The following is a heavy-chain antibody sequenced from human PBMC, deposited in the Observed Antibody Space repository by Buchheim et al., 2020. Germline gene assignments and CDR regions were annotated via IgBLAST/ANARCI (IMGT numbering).Heavy chain of an antibody. V-gene: IGHV4-61*02. CDR3: ARLPYYYDSSGFYEDV. CDR2: MYTSGST. J-gene: IGHJ6*02. D-gene: IGHD3-22*01. CDR1: GGSISSGSYY. Sequence: QVQLQESGPGLVKPSQTLSLTCTVSGGSISSGSYYWSWIRQPAGKGLEWIGRMYTSGSTNYNPSLTSRVTISVDTSKNQFSLKLSSVTAADTAVYYCARLPYYYDSSGFYEDVWGQGTT.